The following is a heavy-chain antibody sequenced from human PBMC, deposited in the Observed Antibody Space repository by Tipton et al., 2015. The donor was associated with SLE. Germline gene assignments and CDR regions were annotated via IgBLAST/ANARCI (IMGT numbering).Heavy chain of an antibody. V-gene: IGHV4-61*02. Sequence: TLSLTCTVSGGSISSGSYYWSWIRQPAGKGLEWIGRIYTSGSTNYNPSLKSRTTISVDTSKNQFSLKLSSVTAADTAVYYCARDPGAFGGAFDIWGQGTMVTVSS. CDR3: ARDPGAFGGAFDI. CDR2: IYTSGST. CDR1: GGSISSGSYY. D-gene: IGHD1-14*01. J-gene: IGHJ3*02.